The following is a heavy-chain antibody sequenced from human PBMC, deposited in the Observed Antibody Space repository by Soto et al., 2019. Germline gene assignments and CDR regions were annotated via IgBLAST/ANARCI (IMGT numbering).Heavy chain of an antibody. CDR3: ARFVRSCSGTTCYTRADV. V-gene: IGHV4-4*02. Sequence: LSLTCAVSGGSISSSNWWSWVRQPPGKGLEWIGEIYHSGSTNYNPSLKSRVTISVDKSKNQFSLKLRSVIVADTAVYHCARFVRSCSGTTCYTRADVWGQGTTVTVYS. CDR1: GGSISSSNW. J-gene: IGHJ6*02. CDR2: IYHSGST. D-gene: IGHD2-2*02.